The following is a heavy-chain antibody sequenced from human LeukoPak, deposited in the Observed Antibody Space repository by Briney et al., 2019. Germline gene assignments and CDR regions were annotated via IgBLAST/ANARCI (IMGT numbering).Heavy chain of an antibody. D-gene: IGHD3-10*01. V-gene: IGHV3-23*01. Sequence: GGSLTLSRPASGFTFSSYAMSWVRPAPGEGLEWVSAITDSAGRTYHADSLKGRFTISRDNSKNTLYLQMNSLRAEDTAVYYCAKGSSGSRPYYFHYWGQGTLVTVSS. J-gene: IGHJ4*02. CDR1: GFTFSSYA. CDR2: ITDSAGRT. CDR3: AKGSSGSRPYYFHY.